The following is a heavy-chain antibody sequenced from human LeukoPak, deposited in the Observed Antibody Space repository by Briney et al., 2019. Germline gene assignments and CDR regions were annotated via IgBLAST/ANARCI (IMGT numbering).Heavy chain of an antibody. CDR3: ARDFDYGDYGGWFDP. J-gene: IGHJ5*02. CDR1: GFTFSDYY. V-gene: IGHV3-11*04. Sequence: GGSLRLSCAASGFTFSDYYMSWIRQAPGKGLEWVSYISSSGSTIYYADSVKGRFTISRDNAKNSLYLQMNSLRAADTAVYYCARDFDYGDYGGWFDPWGQGTLVTVSS. D-gene: IGHD4-17*01. CDR2: ISSSGSTI.